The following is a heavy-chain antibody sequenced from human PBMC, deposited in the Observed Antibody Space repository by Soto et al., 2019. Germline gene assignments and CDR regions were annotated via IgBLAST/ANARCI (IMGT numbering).Heavy chain of an antibody. CDR1: GFTFGSCG. CDR3: ATEGAKTTWNFDY. Sequence: PGGSLRLSCVASGFTFGSCGMNWVRQAPGKGLEWVAGVSPHGANTYYADSVRGRFIISRDDSRNTVSLDMNSLRGDDSAVYYCATEGAKTTWNFDYWGQGTVVTXSS. CDR2: VSPHGANT. D-gene: IGHD1-26*01. J-gene: IGHJ4*02. V-gene: IGHV3-23*01.